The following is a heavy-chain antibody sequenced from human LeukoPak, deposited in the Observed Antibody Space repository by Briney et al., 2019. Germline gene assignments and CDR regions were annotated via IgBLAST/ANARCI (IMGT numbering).Heavy chain of an antibody. CDR3: ARQPPDYGAYADYYGMDV. D-gene: IGHD4-17*01. J-gene: IGHJ6*02. V-gene: IGHV3-13*01. Sequence: AGSLRLSCAASGFTISSDDMHWVCKAPGPGLEWVSAIDTAGDRYYPGSVKGRFTISRENAKNYLYLQMNSMRAGHTAVYYCARQPPDYGAYADYYGMDVWGQGTTVTVSS. CDR1: GFTISSDD. CDR2: IDTAGDR.